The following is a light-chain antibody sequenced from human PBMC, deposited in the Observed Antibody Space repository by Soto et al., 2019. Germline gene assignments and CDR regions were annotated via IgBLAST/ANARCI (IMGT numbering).Light chain of an antibody. CDR2: WAS. J-gene: IGKJ1*01. CDR1: QSLLFSSNNKNY. CDR3: QQYFSAPWT. V-gene: IGKV4-1*01. Sequence: DIVTTQSPDSLAVSLGERATINCKSSQSLLFSSNNKNYLAWYQQKPGQPPKLLIYWASTRESGVPDRFSGSGSETDFTLTISSLQAEDVAVYYCQQYFSAPWTFGQRTKVEIK.